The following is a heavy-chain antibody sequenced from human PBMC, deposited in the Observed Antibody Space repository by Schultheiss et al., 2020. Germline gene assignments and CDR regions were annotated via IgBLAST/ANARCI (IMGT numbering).Heavy chain of an antibody. V-gene: IGHV4-34*01. D-gene: IGHD3-3*01. CDR2: IHHSGTA. CDR1: GGSFSGYY. J-gene: IGHJ5*01. Sequence: SETLSLTCAVYGGSFSGYYWTWIRQPPGKGLEWIGEIHHSGTANYNPSLKSRVTMLVDTSTNQFSLKLSSVTAADTAVYYCASGSPSFIGGPETLRTRNWFDSWGQGTPDTVSS. CDR3: ASGSPSFIGGPETLRTRNWFDS.